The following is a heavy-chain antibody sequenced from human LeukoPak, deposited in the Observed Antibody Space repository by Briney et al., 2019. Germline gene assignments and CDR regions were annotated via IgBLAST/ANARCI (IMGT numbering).Heavy chain of an antibody. Sequence: PSETLSLTCTVSGGSISSSSYYWSWIRQHPGKGLEWIGYIYYSGSTYYNPSLKSRVTISVDTSKNQFSLKLSSVTAADTAVYYCARDRLDGDYVFFDVWGQGTLVTVSS. CDR1: GGSISSSSYY. V-gene: IGHV4-31*03. D-gene: IGHD4-17*01. CDR3: ARDRLDGDYVFFDV. J-gene: IGHJ4*02. CDR2: IYYSGST.